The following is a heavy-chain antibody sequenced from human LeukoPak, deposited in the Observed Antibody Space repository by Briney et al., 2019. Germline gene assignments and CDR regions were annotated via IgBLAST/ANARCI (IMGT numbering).Heavy chain of an antibody. Sequence: GGSLRLSCAASGFAFSSYRMNWVRQAPGKGLEWVGRTRNRANSYTTEYAASVKGRFTISRDDSKNSLYLQMNSLKTEDTAVYYCARVFSDSGYHDYWGQGTLVTVSS. J-gene: IGHJ4*02. CDR3: ARVFSDSGYHDY. CDR1: GFAFSSYR. CDR2: TRNRANSYTT. V-gene: IGHV3-72*01. D-gene: IGHD3-22*01.